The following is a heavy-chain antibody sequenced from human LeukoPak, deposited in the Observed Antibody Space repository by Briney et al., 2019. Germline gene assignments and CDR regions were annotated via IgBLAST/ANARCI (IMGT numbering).Heavy chain of an antibody. Sequence: GGSLRLSCAASGFTFSTYLMHWVRQAPGKGLVWVSRINSDGSSTTYADSVKGRFTISRDNAKNTLYLQMNSLRAEDTAVYYCTRHTAGFDPWGQGTLVTVSS. V-gene: IGHV3-74*01. CDR1: GFTFSTYL. CDR3: TRHTAGFDP. CDR2: INSDGSST. J-gene: IGHJ5*02.